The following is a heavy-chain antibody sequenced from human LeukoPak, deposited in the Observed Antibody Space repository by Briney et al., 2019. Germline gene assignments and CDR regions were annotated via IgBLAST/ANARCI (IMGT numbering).Heavy chain of an antibody. V-gene: IGHV3-53*01. J-gene: IGHJ1*01. CDR2: IYSGGDT. Sequence: GGSLSLSCAASGFTVSCNYMSWVRQAPGQGLVGVSVIYSGGDTYYADSVKGRFTISRDNSKNTLYLQMNSLRAEDTAVYYCARDGSLSDSSGYYYADRYFQHWGQGTLVTVSS. CDR3: ARDGSLSDSSGYYYADRYFQH. D-gene: IGHD3-22*01. CDR1: GFTVSCNY.